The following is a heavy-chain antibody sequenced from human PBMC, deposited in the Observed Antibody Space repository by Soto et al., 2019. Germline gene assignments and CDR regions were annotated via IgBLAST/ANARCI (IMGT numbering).Heavy chain of an antibody. D-gene: IGHD2-21*01. J-gene: IGHJ5*02. V-gene: IGHV4-61*01. CDR2: MYHCGNT. Sequence: SETLSLTCTVSGASVNNVSYYWSWIRHSPWQGLEWIGYMYHCGNTNYNPSLKGRVTISLDHSRNQLSLRLNSVTAADTAVYFCASSKYDVVAGSVWFGPWGQGTLVTVSS. CDR3: ASSKYDVVAGSVWFGP. CDR1: GASVNNVSYY.